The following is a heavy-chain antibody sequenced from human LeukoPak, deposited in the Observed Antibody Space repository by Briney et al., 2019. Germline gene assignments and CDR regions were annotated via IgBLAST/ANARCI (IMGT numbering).Heavy chain of an antibody. D-gene: IGHD2-15*01. V-gene: IGHV3-23*01. Sequence: GGSLRLSCAASGFTFRSYAMTRVRQAPGKGLEWVSAISGSGGSTYYADSVKGRFTISRDNSKNTLYLQMNSLRAEDTAVYYCAKDQVAEYYFDYWGQGTLVTVSS. CDR1: GFTFRSYA. CDR3: AKDQVAEYYFDY. CDR2: ISGSGGST. J-gene: IGHJ4*02.